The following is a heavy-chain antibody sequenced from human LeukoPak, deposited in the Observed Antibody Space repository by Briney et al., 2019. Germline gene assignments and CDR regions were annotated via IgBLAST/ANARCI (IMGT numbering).Heavy chain of an antibody. V-gene: IGHV3-53*01. D-gene: IGHD3-22*01. CDR2: IYTGGGT. Sequence: PGGSLRLSCAVSGFSVRTNFMSWVRQAPGKGLEWVSVIYTGGGTDHPDSVKGRFTISRDNSKNTLSLQMNSLRADDTAIYYCTRSGYRHPYHFESWGQGTLVIVSS. CDR3: TRSGYRHPYHFES. CDR1: GFSVRTNF. J-gene: IGHJ4*02.